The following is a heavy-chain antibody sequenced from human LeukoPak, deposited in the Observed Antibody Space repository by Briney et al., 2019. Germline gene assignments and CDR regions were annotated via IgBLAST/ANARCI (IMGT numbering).Heavy chain of an antibody. CDR3: ARVSGSYYSDFDY. V-gene: IGHV4-34*01. D-gene: IGHD3-10*01. Sequence: SETLSLTCAVYGVSFSGYYWSWIRQPPGKGLEWIGEINHSGSTNYNPSLKSRVTISVDTSKNQFSLKLSSVTAADTAVYYCARVSGSYYSDFDYWGQGTLATVSS. CDR2: INHSGST. CDR1: GVSFSGYY. J-gene: IGHJ4*02.